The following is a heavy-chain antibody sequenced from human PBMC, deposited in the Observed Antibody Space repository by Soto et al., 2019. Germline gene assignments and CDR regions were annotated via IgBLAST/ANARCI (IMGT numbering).Heavy chain of an antibody. Sequence: SETLSLTCTVPGGSVSSGNYYWSWIRQPPGKGLDWIGYIYYTGRINYNPSLKSRVTMSLDTSKNQFSLKLDSVTAADTAVYYCARDLKSGAGFDPWGQGTLVTVSS. J-gene: IGHJ5*02. CDR2: IYYTGRI. CDR3: ARDLKSGAGFDP. CDR1: GGSVSSGNYY. V-gene: IGHV4-61*01.